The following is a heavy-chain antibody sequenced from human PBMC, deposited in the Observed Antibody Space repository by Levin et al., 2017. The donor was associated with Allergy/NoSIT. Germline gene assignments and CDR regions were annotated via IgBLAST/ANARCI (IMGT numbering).Heavy chain of an antibody. D-gene: IGHD3-16*01. CDR2: ISNSGTT. CDR1: GGSISNNIW. V-gene: IGHV4-4*02. J-gene: IGHJ4*02. Sequence: SCAVSGGSISNNIWWSWVRQPPGKGLEWIGEISNSGTTRYNPSLKSRVTISVNKSQNQSSLKLSSVTAADTAVDYCAKSPGGGLWGPGTLVTVSS. CDR3: AKSPGGGL.